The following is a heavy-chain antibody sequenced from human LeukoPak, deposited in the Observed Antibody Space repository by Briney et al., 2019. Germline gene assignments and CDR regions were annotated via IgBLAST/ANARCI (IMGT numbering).Heavy chain of an antibody. V-gene: IGHV4-59*01. CDR3: ARYVGRATVTQYSFDY. J-gene: IGHJ4*02. CDR1: GGSISSYY. D-gene: IGHD4-17*01. CDR2: IYYSGST. Sequence: SETLSLTCTVSGGSISSYYWSWIRQPLGKGLEWIGYIYYSGSTNYNPSLKSRVTISIDTSRNQFSLRLSSVTAADTAVYYCARYVGRATVTQYSFDYWGQGTLVTVSS.